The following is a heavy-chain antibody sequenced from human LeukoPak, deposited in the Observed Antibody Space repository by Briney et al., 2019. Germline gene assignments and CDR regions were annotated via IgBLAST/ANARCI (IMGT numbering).Heavy chain of an antibody. V-gene: IGHV3-7*03. Sequence: GGSLRLSCAASGFTFSSYWMSWVRQAPGKGLEWVANIKQDGSEKYYVDSVKGRFTISRDNAKNSLYLQMNSLRAEDTAVYYRARRGSYYDFWSGYHYYFDYWGQGTLVTVSS. CDR1: GFTFSSYW. CDR3: ARRGSYYDFWSGYHYYFDY. D-gene: IGHD3-3*01. CDR2: IKQDGSEK. J-gene: IGHJ4*02.